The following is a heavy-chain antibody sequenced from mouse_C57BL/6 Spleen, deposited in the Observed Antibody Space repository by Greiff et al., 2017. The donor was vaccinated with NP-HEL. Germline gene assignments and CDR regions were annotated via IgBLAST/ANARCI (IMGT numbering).Heavy chain of an antibody. CDR2: IDPSDRYT. V-gene: IGHV1-50*01. J-gene: IGHJ2*01. Sequence: QVQLQQPGAELVKPGASVKLSCKASGYTFTSYWMQWVKQRPGQGLEWIGEIDPSDRYTNYNQKFKGKATLTVDTSSSTAYMQLSSLTSEDSAVYYCARRGGRDYFDYGGQGTTLTVSS. CDR1: GYTFTSYW. CDR3: ARRGGRDYFDY.